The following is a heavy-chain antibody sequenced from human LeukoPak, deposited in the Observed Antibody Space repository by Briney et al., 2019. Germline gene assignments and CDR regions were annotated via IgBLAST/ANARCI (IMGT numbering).Heavy chain of an antibody. V-gene: IGHV3-23*01. CDR1: GFSVSDNY. Sequence: GGSLRLSCAASGFSVSDNYMSWVCQAPGKGLEWVSAISGSGGSTYYADSVKGRFTISRDDSKNTLYLQMNSLRAEDTAVYYCAKGGGSGSFYYYYMDVWGEGTTVTVSS. CDR3: AKGGGSGSFYYYYMDV. D-gene: IGHD3-10*01. J-gene: IGHJ6*03. CDR2: ISGSGGST.